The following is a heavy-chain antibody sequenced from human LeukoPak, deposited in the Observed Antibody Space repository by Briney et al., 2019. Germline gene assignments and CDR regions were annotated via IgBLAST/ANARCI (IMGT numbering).Heavy chain of an antibody. CDR3: ARGQGRNYYLDYLDY. J-gene: IGHJ4*02. Sequence: KSSETLSLTCTVTGGSFSTYYWSWIRQPPGKGLEWIGHFYYSGSTNYNPSLTSRVTISVDTSRNQFSLKLTSVSAADTAVYYCARGQGRNYYLDYLDYWGRGALVTVSS. CDR1: GGSFSTYY. V-gene: IGHV4-59*01. CDR2: FYYSGST. D-gene: IGHD1-26*01.